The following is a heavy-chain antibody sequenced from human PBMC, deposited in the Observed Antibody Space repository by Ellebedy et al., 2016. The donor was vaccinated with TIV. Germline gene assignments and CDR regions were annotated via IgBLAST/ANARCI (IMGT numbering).Heavy chain of an antibody. Sequence: GESLKISCAASGFSFGRYAMNWVRQAPGKGLYWVSSVSGTGNGGDTYYADYVKGRFTISRDNSKKTLYLQMNSLRAEDAAAYYCARDGIGYCTGTSCTFDYWGQGTLVTVSS. J-gene: IGHJ4*02. CDR2: VSGTGNGGDT. D-gene: IGHD2-15*01. CDR1: GFSFGRYA. V-gene: IGHV3-23*01. CDR3: ARDGIGYCTGTSCTFDY.